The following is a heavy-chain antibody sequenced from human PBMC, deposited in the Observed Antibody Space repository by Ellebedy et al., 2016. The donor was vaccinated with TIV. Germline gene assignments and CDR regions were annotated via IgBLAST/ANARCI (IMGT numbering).Heavy chain of an antibody. Sequence: GGSLRLXCAASGFMFSTYSMNWVRQAQGKGLEWVSYISNSRDYKHYADSVKGRFTIFRDNAKNSVYLQMDTLRAEDTAVYFCARDGLRSYTFDYWGQGTLVTVSS. D-gene: IGHD3-10*01. CDR2: ISNSRDYK. J-gene: IGHJ4*02. CDR3: ARDGLRSYTFDY. CDR1: GFMFSTYS. V-gene: IGHV3-21*01.